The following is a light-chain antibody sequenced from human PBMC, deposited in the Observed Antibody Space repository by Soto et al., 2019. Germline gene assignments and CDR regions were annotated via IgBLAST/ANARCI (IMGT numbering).Light chain of an antibody. V-gene: IGKV4-1*01. Sequence: DIVMTQSPDSLAVSLGERATINCKSSQSVLYSSNTKNYLAWYQQKPGQPPKLLIYWASTRESGVPDRFSGSGSGTDFTLTISSLQAEDVAVYYCQQYYTKRTFGQGTKVEIK. J-gene: IGKJ1*01. CDR1: QSVLYSSNTKNY. CDR2: WAS. CDR3: QQYYTKRT.